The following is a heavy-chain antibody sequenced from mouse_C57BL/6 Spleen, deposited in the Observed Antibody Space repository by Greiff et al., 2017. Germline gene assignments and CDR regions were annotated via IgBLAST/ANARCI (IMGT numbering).Heavy chain of an antibody. CDR1: GFTFSSYA. CDR3: TRDSSGGYSNY. CDR2: ISSGGDYI. V-gene: IGHV5-9-1*02. J-gene: IGHJ2*01. Sequence: EVQVVESGEGLVKPGGSLKLSCAASGFTFSSYAMSWVRQTPEKRLEWVAYISSGGDYIYYADTVKGRFTISRDNARNTLYLQMSSLKSEDTAMYYCTRDSSGGYSNYWGQGTTLTVSS. D-gene: IGHD2-5*01.